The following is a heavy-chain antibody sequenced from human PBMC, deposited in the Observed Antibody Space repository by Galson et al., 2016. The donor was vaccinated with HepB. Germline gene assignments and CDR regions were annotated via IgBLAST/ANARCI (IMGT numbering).Heavy chain of an antibody. V-gene: IGHV3-64D*06. CDR3: VSLDDGTGTYHAGPFDY. Sequence: SLRLSCAASGFTFRSHAMHWVRQAPGKGLEYISAINNNGGSTYYADSVKSRFTISRDNSKNTLYLQVSSLRAEDTAVYYCVSLDDGTGTYHAGPFDYWGQGTLVTVSS. CDR1: GFTFRSHA. CDR2: INNNGGST. D-gene: IGHD1-26*01. J-gene: IGHJ4*02.